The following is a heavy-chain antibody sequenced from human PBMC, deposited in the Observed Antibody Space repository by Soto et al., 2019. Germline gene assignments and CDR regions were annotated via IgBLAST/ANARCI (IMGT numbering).Heavy chain of an antibody. CDR2: ISAYNGNT. CDR3: AREIAAGGLSDYYYSMEV. D-gene: IGHD6-13*01. V-gene: IGHV1-18*01. Sequence: GASVKVSCKSSGYTFTSYGFSWVRQAPGQGLEWMGWISAYNGNTKYAQSLQGRVTMTTDTSTSTAYMELRSLTSDDTAVYYCAREIAAGGLSDYYYSMEVWGQGTTVTLSS. CDR1: GYTFTSYG. J-gene: IGHJ6*02.